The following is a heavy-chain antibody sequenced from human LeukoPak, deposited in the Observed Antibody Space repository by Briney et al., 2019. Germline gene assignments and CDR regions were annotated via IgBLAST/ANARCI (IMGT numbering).Heavy chain of an antibody. CDR2: IYYSGST. V-gene: IGHV4-59*01. D-gene: IGHD6-13*01. CDR1: GGSISSYY. CDR3: ARVRYSSSWYYFDY. Sequence: PSETLSLTCTVSGGSISSYYWSWIRQPPGKGLEWMGYIYYSGSTNYNPSLKSRGTISVDTYKNQFSLKLSSVTAADTAVYYCARVRYSSSWYYFDYWGQGTLVTVSS. J-gene: IGHJ4*02.